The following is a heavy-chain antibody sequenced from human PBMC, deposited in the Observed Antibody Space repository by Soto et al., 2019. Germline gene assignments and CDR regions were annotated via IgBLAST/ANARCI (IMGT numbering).Heavy chain of an antibody. J-gene: IGHJ4*02. CDR1: GLTFTSYA. D-gene: IGHD3-10*01. CDR2: LSGSGGTT. CDR3: AKDRRISMVRGYYFEY. Sequence: EVQLLASGGGLVHPGGSLRLSCAASGLTFTSYAMSWVRQAQGKGLEWVSGLSGSGGTTYYADSVKGRFTISRDNSKNTHNLQMDSLRAEDTAVYYCAKDRRISMVRGYYFEYWGQGSLVTVSS. V-gene: IGHV3-23*01.